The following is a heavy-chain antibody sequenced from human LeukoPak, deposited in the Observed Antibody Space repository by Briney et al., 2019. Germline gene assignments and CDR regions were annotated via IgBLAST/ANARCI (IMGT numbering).Heavy chain of an antibody. Sequence: ASVKVSCKVSGFSLSDLPMNWVRQAPGKGLEWMGGFDPEDGELFYAQKFQGRLTMTGDTSTDTVYMELSSLTSEDTAVYYCATLHDPPPVYHYHYHGMDVWGQGTTVIVSS. CDR3: ATLHDPPPVYHYHYHGMDV. CDR1: GFSLSDLP. D-gene: IGHD1-1*01. CDR2: FDPEDGEL. V-gene: IGHV1-24*01. J-gene: IGHJ6*02.